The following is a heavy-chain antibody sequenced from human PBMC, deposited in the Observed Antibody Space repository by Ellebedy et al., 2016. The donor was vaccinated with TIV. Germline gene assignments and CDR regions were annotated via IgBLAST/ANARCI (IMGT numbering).Heavy chain of an antibody. V-gene: IGHV3-30*02. Sequence: DSVKGRFTVSRDNSKNTLYLQMNSLRPEDTAVYYCAKERERSSTVLTQRPWFDYWGQGVLVTVSS. CDR3: AKERERSSTVLTQRPWFDY. D-gene: IGHD4-17*01. J-gene: IGHJ4*02.